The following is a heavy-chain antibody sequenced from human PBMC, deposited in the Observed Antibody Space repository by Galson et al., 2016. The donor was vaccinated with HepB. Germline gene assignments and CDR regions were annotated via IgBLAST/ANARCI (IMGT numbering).Heavy chain of an antibody. CDR3: TRDRGQYYAL. V-gene: IGHV1-69*13. CDR1: GGSFSSYI. J-gene: IGHJ4*02. Sequence: SVKVSCKAPGGSFSSYIISWVRQAPGRGLEWIGEFITVLGTTNYAQIFQDRVTITAGESTSTVYMDLTNLRPDDTAVYFCTRDRGQYYALWGQGTLVTVSS. CDR2: FITVLGTT. D-gene: IGHD2-2*01.